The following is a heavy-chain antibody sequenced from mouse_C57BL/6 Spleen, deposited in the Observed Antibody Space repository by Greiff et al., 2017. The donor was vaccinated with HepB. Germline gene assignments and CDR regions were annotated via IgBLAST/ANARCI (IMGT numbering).Heavy chain of an antibody. D-gene: IGHD2-4*01. V-gene: IGHV1-74*01. CDR1: GYTFTSYW. CDR3: ARVYYDYDGFDY. J-gene: IGHJ2*01. Sequence: VQLQQSGAELVKPGASVKVSCTASGYTFTSYWMHWVKQRPGQGLEWIGMINPSDSDTNYNQKFKGKATLTVDKSSSTAYMQLSSLTSEDSAVYYCARVYYDYDGFDYWGQGTTLTVSS. CDR2: INPSDSDT.